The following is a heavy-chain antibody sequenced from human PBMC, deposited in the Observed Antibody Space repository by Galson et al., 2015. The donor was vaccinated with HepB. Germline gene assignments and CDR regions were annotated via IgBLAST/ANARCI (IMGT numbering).Heavy chain of an antibody. CDR1: GFTFSSYW. J-gene: IGHJ4*02. V-gene: IGHV3-74*01. CDR3: ARDWSAIVVVIRWDYFDY. Sequence: SLRLSCAASGFTFSSYWMHWVRQAPGKGLVWVSRINSDGSSTSYADSVKGRFTISRDNAKNTLYLQMNSLRAEDTAVYYCARDWSAIVVVIRWDYFDYWGQGTLVTVSS. D-gene: IGHD3-22*01. CDR2: INSDGSST.